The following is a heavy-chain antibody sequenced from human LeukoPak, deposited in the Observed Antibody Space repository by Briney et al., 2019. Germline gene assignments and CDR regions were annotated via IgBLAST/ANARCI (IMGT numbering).Heavy chain of an antibody. CDR2: IRYDGSNK. CDR3: ANPRIAAAGITP. CDR1: GFTFSSYG. V-gene: IGHV3-30*02. Sequence: PGGSLRLPCAASGFTFSSYGMHWVRQAPGKGLEWVAFIRYDGSNKYYADSVKGRFTISRDNSKNTLYLQMNSLRAEDTAVYYCANPRIAAAGITPWGQGTMVTVSS. D-gene: IGHD6-13*01. J-gene: IGHJ3*01.